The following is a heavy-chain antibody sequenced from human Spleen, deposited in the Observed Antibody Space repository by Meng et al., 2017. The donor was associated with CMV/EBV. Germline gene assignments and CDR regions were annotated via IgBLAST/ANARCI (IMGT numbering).Heavy chain of an antibody. CDR1: GYTFTGYY. Sequence: ASVKVSCKASGYTFTGYYMHWVRQAPGQGLEWMGWINPNSGGTNYAQKFQGRVTMTRDTSISTAYMELSRLRSDDTAVYYCARGPSGLGTTRSWFDPWGQGTLVTVS. D-gene: IGHD1-1*01. CDR2: INPNSGGT. J-gene: IGHJ5*02. CDR3: ARGPSGLGTTRSWFDP. V-gene: IGHV1-2*02.